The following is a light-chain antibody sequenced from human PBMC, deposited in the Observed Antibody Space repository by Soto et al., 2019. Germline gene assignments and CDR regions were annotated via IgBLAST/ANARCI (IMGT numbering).Light chain of an antibody. CDR3: GSYASTSTLGV. J-gene: IGLJ1*01. V-gene: IGLV2-14*01. Sequence: QSALTQPASVSGSPGQSITISCTGASSDVGGYNYVSWYQQHPGKAPKLIIYEVTTRPSGISNRFSGSKSGNTASLTISGLLAEDEADYYCGSYASTSTLGVFGTGTKLTV. CDR1: SSDVGGYNY. CDR2: EVT.